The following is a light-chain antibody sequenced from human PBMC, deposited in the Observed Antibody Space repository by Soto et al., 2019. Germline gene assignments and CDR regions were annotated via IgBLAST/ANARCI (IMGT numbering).Light chain of an antibody. V-gene: IGLV2-14*01. Sequence: QSVLTQPASVSGSPGQAITISCTGTSSDVGGYTYVSWYQQHPGKAPKFIIYDVSNRPSGVSNRFPGSKSGNTASLTISGLQAEDEADYYCSSYTTSNTRQIVFGTGTKVTVL. CDR1: SSDVGGYTY. CDR3: SSYTTSNTRQIV. J-gene: IGLJ1*01. CDR2: DVS.